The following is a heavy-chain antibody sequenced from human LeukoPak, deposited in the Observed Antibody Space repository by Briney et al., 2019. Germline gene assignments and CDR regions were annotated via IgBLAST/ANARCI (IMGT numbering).Heavy chain of an antibody. Sequence: SETLSLTCTVSGGSISSSSYSWSWIRQPPGKGLEWIGYIYHSGSTYYNPSLKSRVTISVDRSKNQFSLKLSSVTAADTAVYYYARGYCSGGSCYSIDYWGQGTLVTVSS. CDR2: IYHSGST. V-gene: IGHV4-30-2*01. D-gene: IGHD2-15*01. J-gene: IGHJ4*02. CDR3: ARGYCSGGSCYSIDY. CDR1: GGSISSSSYS.